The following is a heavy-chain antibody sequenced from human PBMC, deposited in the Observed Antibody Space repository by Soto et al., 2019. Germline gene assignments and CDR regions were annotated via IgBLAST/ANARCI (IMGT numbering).Heavy chain of an antibody. CDR2: INPNSGGT. Sequence: ASVKVSCKASGYTFTGYYMHWVRQAPGQGLEWMGWINPNSGGTNYAQKFQGRVTMTRDTSISTAYMELSRLRSDDTAVYYCARVDTAMVMFDYWGQGTLVTVPQ. CDR1: GYTFTGYY. D-gene: IGHD5-18*01. V-gene: IGHV1-2*02. CDR3: ARVDTAMVMFDY. J-gene: IGHJ4*02.